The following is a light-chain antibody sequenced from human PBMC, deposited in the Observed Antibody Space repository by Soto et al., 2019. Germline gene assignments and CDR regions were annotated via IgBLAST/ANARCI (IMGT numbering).Light chain of an antibody. CDR2: GVS. J-gene: IGKJ4*01. Sequence: IQVTQAPSSLSASVGDRVTITCRASQDIRDDLGWYQQKPGKAPRLVIYGVSHLQSGVPSRFSGSGFGTDFSLTISRLQPEDSATYYCLQDYNYPITFGGGTKVEIK. CDR1: QDIRDD. CDR3: LQDYNYPIT. V-gene: IGKV1-6*01.